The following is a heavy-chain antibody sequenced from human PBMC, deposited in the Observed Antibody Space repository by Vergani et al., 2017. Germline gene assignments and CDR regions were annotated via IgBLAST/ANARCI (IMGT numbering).Heavy chain of an antibody. CDR3: ARDPSDGGNPNWFDP. Sequence: QVQLQESGPGLVKPSETPSLTCTVSGGSISSYYWSWIRQPPGKGLEWIGYIYYSGSTNYNPSLKSRDTISVDTSKNQFSLKLSSVTAADTAVYYCARDPSDGGNPNWFDPWGQGTLVTVSS. D-gene: IGHD4-23*01. V-gene: IGHV4-59*01. CDR1: GGSISSYY. J-gene: IGHJ5*02. CDR2: IYYSGST.